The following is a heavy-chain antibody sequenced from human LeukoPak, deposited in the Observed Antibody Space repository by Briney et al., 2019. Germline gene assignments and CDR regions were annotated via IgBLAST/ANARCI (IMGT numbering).Heavy chain of an antibody. CDR1: GFTFSSYS. D-gene: IGHD1/OR15-1a*01. CDR3: TNSNWYIRN. CDR2: IGTDGSTT. V-gene: IGHV3-74*01. J-gene: IGHJ4*02. Sequence: GGSLRLSCAASGFTFSSYSMHWVRQAPGEGLVWVPRIGTDGSTTGYADSVKGRFTISRDNVKNTVYLQMNSLRVEDTAVYYCTNSNWYIRNWGQGTLVTVSS.